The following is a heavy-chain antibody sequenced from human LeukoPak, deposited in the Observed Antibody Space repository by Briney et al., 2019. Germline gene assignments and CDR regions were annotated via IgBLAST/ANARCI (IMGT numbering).Heavy chain of an antibody. CDR3: AKGSSSSRPYYFDY. Sequence: GGSLRLSCAASGFSFRSYAMSWVPQAPGKGLEWISAITGSGDDTYHSDSVRGRFTISRDNSKNTLYLQMNSLRTEDTAVYYCAKGSSSSRPYYFDYWGQGTLVTVSS. D-gene: IGHD6-6*01. V-gene: IGHV3-23*01. J-gene: IGHJ4*02. CDR1: GFSFRSYA. CDR2: ITGSGDDT.